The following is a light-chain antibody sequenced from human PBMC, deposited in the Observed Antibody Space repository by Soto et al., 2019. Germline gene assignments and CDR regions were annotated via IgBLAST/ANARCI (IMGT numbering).Light chain of an antibody. CDR2: GAS. CDR1: QRVNIN. Sequence: IGLTNSPGTLALSTGERATLSRRARQRVNINLAWYQQKPGQAPRLLMYGASTRATGSPDRFSGSGSGTDFTLTISRLEPEDFAVYYCQQYGSSAPTTFGQGTKVDIK. CDR3: QQYGSSAPTT. J-gene: IGKJ1*01. V-gene: IGKV3-20*01.